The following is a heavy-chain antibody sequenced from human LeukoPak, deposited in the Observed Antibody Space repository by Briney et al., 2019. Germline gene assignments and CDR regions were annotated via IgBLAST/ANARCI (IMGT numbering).Heavy chain of an antibody. CDR1: GGSISSGSYF. D-gene: IGHD6-19*01. CDR3: ARDRGSGWSFDP. V-gene: IGHV4-61*02. CDR2: IYTSGST. J-gene: IGHJ5*02. Sequence: PSETLSLTCTVSGGSISSGSYFWSWIRQPAGKGREWIGRIYTSGSTNYNPSLKSRVTISVDTSKNQFSLKLSSVTVADTAMYYCARDRGSGWSFDPWGQGTQVTVSS.